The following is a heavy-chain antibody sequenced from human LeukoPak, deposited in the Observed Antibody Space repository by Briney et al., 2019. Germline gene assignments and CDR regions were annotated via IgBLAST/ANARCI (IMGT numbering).Heavy chain of an antibody. V-gene: IGHV3-7*01. CDR2: IKQDGSEK. CDR1: GFTFSSYW. Sequence: GGSLRLSCAASGFTFSSYWMSWVRQAPGKGLEWVANIKQDGSEKYYVDSVKGRFTISRDNSKNTLYLQMNSLRAEDTAVYYCAMGAYYYGSGRYSDYWGQGTLVTVSS. D-gene: IGHD3-10*01. J-gene: IGHJ4*02. CDR3: AMGAYYYGSGRYSDY.